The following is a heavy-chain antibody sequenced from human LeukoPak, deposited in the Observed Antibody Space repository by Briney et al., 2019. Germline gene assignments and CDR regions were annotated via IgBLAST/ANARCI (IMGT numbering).Heavy chain of an antibody. CDR1: GFTFSSYG. Sequence: GGSLRLSCAASGFTFSSYGMHWVRQAPGKGLEWVAFIRYDGSNKYYADSVKGRFTISRDNSKNTLYLQMNSLRAEDTAVYYCAKDKEIPYYDILTGPDYWGQGTLVTVSS. CDR2: IRYDGSNK. D-gene: IGHD3-9*01. CDR3: AKDKEIPYYDILTGPDY. J-gene: IGHJ4*02. V-gene: IGHV3-30*02.